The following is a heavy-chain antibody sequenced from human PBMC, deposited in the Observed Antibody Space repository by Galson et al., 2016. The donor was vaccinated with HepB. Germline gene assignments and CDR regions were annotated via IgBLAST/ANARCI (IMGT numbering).Heavy chain of an antibody. D-gene: IGHD2-15*01. Sequence: SVKVSCKASGYTFTGNYMHWVRQAPGQGLEWMGWINPSSGGTNYAQKLQGRVTMTRYRSITPAYMELSRLRSDDTAVYYCTRICSGANCFDAFDLWGQGTRVTVSS. V-gene: IGHV1-2*02. CDR1: GYTFTGNY. CDR3: TRICSGANCFDAFDL. CDR2: INPSSGGT. J-gene: IGHJ3*01.